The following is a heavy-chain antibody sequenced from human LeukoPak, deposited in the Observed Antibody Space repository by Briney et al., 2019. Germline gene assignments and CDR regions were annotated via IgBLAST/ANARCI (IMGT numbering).Heavy chain of an antibody. CDR2: INPNGITT. Sequence: GGSLRLSCAASGFIFRNYWMHWVRQAPGKGLVWVARINPNGITTTYTDSAKGRFTISRDNAKNTLYLQMNSLRVEVTAVYYCARDFAGDRDYWGQGTLVTVSS. J-gene: IGHJ4*02. D-gene: IGHD4-17*01. CDR1: GFIFRNYW. V-gene: IGHV3-74*01. CDR3: ARDFAGDRDY.